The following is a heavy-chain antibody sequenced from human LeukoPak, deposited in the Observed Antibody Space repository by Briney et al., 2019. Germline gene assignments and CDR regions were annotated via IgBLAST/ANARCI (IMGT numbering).Heavy chain of an antibody. V-gene: IGHV3-30*03. CDR3: ARHDYHSNSDAFDV. D-gene: IGHD4-23*01. Sequence: PGGSLRLSCGAWRFIFSSYGMHWVRQAPGKGLEWVAVISYDGSNKYYADSVKGRFTISRDSAKNSLYLQMNSLRAEDTAVYYCARHDYHSNSDAFDVWGQGTMVTVSS. J-gene: IGHJ3*01. CDR2: ISYDGSNK. CDR1: RFIFSSYG.